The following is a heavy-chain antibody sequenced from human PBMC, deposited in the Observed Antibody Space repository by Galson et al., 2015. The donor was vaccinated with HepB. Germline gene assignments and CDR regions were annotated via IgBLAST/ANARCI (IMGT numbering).Heavy chain of an antibody. V-gene: IGHV3-66*02. D-gene: IGHD6-13*01. CDR2: LSSGGRA. CDR3: ASTRSSWYPYFDY. J-gene: IGHJ4*02. Sequence: SLRLSCAASGFTVSFNYMSWVRQAPGKGLEWVSALSSGGRAYYADPVKGRFTISRDNSKNTLYIQMNSLRAEDTAVYYCASTRSSWYPYFDYWGQGTLVTVSS. CDR1: GFTVSFNY.